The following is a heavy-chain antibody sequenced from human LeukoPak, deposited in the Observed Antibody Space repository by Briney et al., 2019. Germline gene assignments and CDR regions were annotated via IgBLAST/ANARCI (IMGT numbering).Heavy chain of an antibody. CDR2: IIPIFGTA. V-gene: IGHV1-69*06. CDR3: ASRTGYYHYMDV. D-gene: IGHD1-1*01. Sequence: ASVKVSCKASGGTFSSYAISWVRQAPGQGLEWMGGIIPIFGTANYAQKFQGRVTITADKSTSTAYMELSSLRSEDTAVYYCASRTGYYHYMDVWGKGTTVTVSS. CDR1: GGTFSSYA. J-gene: IGHJ6*03.